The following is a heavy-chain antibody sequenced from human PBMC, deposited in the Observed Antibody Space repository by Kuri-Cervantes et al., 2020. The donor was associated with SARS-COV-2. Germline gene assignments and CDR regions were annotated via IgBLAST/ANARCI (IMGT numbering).Heavy chain of an antibody. Sequence: ETLSLTCAASGFTFSNAWMSWVRQAPGKGLEWVSSISSSSSYIYYADSVKGRFTISRDNAKNSLYLQMNSLRAEDTAVYYCAREHCSSTSCYGLDYWGQGTLVTVSS. CDR1: GFTFSNAW. J-gene: IGHJ4*02. D-gene: IGHD2-2*01. CDR2: ISSSSSYI. V-gene: IGHV3-21*01. CDR3: AREHCSSTSCYGLDY.